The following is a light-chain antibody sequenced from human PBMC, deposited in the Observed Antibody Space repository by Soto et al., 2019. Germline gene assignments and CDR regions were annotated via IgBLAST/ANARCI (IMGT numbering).Light chain of an antibody. V-gene: IGLV2-11*01. CDR3: CSYAGSYSYV. CDR2: DVS. J-gene: IGLJ1*01. Sequence: QSALTQPRSVSGSPGQSVTISCTGTSSDVGGYNYVSWYQQHPGKAPKLTIYDVSKRPSGVPDRFSGSKSGNTASLTISGLQAEDEADYYCCSYAGSYSYVFGTGTKLT. CDR1: SSDVGGYNY.